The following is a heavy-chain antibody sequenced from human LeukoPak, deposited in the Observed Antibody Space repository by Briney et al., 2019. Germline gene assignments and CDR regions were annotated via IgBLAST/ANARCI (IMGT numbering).Heavy chain of an antibody. Sequence: GGSLRLSCAASGFTVSSNYMSWVRQAPGKGLEWVSVIYSGGSTYYADSVKGRFTISRDNSKNTLYLQMNSLRAEDTAVYYCARVGGIVLMVYASYAFDIWGQGTMVTVSS. CDR1: GFTVSSNY. CDR3: ARVGGIVLMVYASYAFDI. D-gene: IGHD2-8*01. CDR2: IYSGGST. J-gene: IGHJ3*02. V-gene: IGHV3-66*01.